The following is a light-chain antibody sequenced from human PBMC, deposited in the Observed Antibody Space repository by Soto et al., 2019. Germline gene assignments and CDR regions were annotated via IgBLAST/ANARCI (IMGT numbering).Light chain of an antibody. V-gene: IGKV1-33*01. CDR3: QQSYSTPIT. Sequence: DIQITQSPSSLSASVGDRVTIACRASQDIRNSLNWYQQKPGKAPKLLIYDASNLETGVPSRFSGGGSGTDFTFTISSLQPEDIATYYCQQSYSTPITFGQGTRLEIK. CDR2: DAS. CDR1: QDIRNS. J-gene: IGKJ5*01.